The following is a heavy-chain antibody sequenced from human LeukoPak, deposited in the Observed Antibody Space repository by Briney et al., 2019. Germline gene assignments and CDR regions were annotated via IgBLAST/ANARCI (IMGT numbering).Heavy chain of an antibody. V-gene: IGHV4-39*01. Sequence: SETLSLTCTVSGGSISSSSYYWGWIRQPPGKGLEWIGSIYYSGSTYYNPSLKSRVTISVDTSKNQFSLKLSSVTAADTAVYYCARPAVEMATIPLDYWGQGTLVTVAS. CDR1: GGSISSSSYY. CDR2: IYYSGST. CDR3: ARPAVEMATIPLDY. D-gene: IGHD5-24*01. J-gene: IGHJ4*02.